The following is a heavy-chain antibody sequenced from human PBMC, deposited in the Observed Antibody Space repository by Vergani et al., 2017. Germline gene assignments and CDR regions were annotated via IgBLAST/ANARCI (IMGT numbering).Heavy chain of an antibody. CDR3: ATCRYVYSGYDLDSGISTYFYFGLDV. Sequence: QVQLEESGPGLVKPSETLSLTCTVSGGSFNTYYWSWIRQSPGKGLEWIGYIYSTGSTNYNPSLNSRVTMSVDTSKNQFSLKLRSVTAADTAIYYCATCRYVYSGYDLDSGISTYFYFGLDVWGQGTTITVSS. V-gene: IGHV4-59*13. CDR1: GGSFNTYY. CDR2: IYSTGST. D-gene: IGHD5-12*01. J-gene: IGHJ6*02.